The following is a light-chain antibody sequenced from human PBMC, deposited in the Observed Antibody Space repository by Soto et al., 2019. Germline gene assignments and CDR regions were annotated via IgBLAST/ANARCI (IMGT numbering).Light chain of an antibody. Sequence: DIQMTQSPSSLSVSVGDRVTITCRASQSISSYLNWYQQKPGKAPKLLIYAASSLQSGVPSRFSGSGSGTDFTLTISSLQPEDFATYYCQQSYSTPATFGQGTKLEIK. V-gene: IGKV1-39*01. CDR1: QSISSY. J-gene: IGKJ2*01. CDR2: AAS. CDR3: QQSYSTPAT.